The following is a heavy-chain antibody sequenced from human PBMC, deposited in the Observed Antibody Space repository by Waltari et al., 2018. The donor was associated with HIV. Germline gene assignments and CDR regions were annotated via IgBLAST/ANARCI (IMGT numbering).Heavy chain of an antibody. CDR1: GYSISSGYY. V-gene: IGHV4-38-2*01. CDR2: IYHSGST. J-gene: IGHJ4*02. D-gene: IGHD4-4*01. Sequence: QVQLQESGPGLVKPSETLSLTCAVPGYSISSGYYWGWIRQPPGKGLEWIGSIYHSGSTYYNPSLKSRVTISVDTSKNQFSLKLSSVTAADTAVYYCARTTTVTTHFDYWGQGTLVTVSS. CDR3: ARTTTVTTHFDY.